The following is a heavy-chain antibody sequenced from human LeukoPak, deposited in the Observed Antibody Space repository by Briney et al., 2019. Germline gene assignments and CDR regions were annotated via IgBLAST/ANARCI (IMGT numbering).Heavy chain of an antibody. Sequence: SETLSLTCTVSGGSISSYYWSWIRQPPGKGLEWIGYIYYNGNTNYSPSLKSRVTMLVDTSKNLFSLKVSSVTAADTAVYYCARGRSNYYGMDVWGQGTTVTVSS. CDR1: GGSISSYY. CDR3: ARGRSNYYGMDV. V-gene: IGHV4-59*01. D-gene: IGHD1-26*01. J-gene: IGHJ6*02. CDR2: IYYNGNT.